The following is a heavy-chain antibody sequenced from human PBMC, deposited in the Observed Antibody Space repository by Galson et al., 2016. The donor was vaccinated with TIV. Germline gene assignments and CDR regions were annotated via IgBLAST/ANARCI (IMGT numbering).Heavy chain of an antibody. CDR1: TFTGCY. CDR2: IDPRSVAT. CDR3: ARARYGDYFDY. V-gene: IGHV1-2*02. J-gene: IGHJ4*02. D-gene: IGHD4-17*01. Sequence: TFTGCYVHWVRQAPGQGLEWMGWIDPRSVATNYAQKFQGRVTMTRDTSISTAHMELTRLTPDDTAVYYCARARYGDYFDYWGQGTLVTVSS.